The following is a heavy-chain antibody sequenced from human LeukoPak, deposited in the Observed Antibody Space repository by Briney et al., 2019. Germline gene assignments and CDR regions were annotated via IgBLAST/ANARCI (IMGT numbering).Heavy chain of an antibody. CDR3: ARFRTWGNKAFDY. V-gene: IGHV3-48*01. Sequence: GGSLRLSCAASGFTFSSSAMSWVRQAPGKGLEWGSYIGTTSGAIYYADSVKGRFTISRDSAKNSLYLQMNSLRAEDTAVYYCARFRTWGNKAFDYWGQGTLVTVSS. J-gene: IGHJ4*02. CDR1: GFTFSSSA. D-gene: IGHD4-23*01. CDR2: IGTTSGAI.